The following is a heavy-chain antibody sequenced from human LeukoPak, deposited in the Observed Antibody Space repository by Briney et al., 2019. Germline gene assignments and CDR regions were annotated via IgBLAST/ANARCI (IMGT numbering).Heavy chain of an antibody. J-gene: IGHJ5*02. CDR2: IYYSGST. CDR1: GGSISSHY. D-gene: IGHD3-22*01. V-gene: IGHV4-59*11. Sequence: SETLSLTCTVSGGSISSHYWSWIRQPPGKGLEWIGHIYYSGSTNYNPSLKSRVTISVDTSKNQFSLKLSSVTAADTAVYYCARDSDSSGYYYPDNWFDPWGQGTLVTVSS. CDR3: ARDSDSSGYYYPDNWFDP.